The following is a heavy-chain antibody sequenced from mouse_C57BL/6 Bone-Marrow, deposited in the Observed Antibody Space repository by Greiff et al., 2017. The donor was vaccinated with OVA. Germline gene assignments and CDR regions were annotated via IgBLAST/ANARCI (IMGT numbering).Heavy chain of an antibody. D-gene: IGHD1-1*01. J-gene: IGHJ1*03. Sequence: QVQLKQSGPGLVQPSQSLSITCTVSGFSLTSYGVHWVRQSPGKGLEWLGVIWSGGSTDYNAAFISRLSISKDNSKSQVFFKMNSLQADDRAIYECARAPFYYNGSSGYFDVWGTGTTVTVSS. CDR3: ARAPFYYNGSSGYFDV. CDR2: IWSGGST. V-gene: IGHV2-2*01. CDR1: GFSLTSYG.